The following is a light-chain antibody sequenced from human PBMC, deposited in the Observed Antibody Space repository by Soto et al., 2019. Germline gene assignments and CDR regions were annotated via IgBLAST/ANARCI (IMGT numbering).Light chain of an antibody. CDR3: HQYDHWPQT. CDR1: QSVRSY. J-gene: IGKJ1*01. V-gene: IGKV3-15*01. Sequence: EVVMTQSPATLSVSAGERATLSCGASQSVRSYLAWYQQKPGQAPRLLIHGASTRAPGIPARFSGSGSGTDFTLNISSLQSEDFEVYYCHQYDHWPQTFGQGTKVDIK. CDR2: GAS.